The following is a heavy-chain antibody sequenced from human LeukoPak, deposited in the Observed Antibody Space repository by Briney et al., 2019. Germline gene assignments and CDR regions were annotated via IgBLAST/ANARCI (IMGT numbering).Heavy chain of an antibody. D-gene: IGHD6-6*01. J-gene: IGHJ4*02. CDR2: VYPGDSDA. V-gene: IGHV5-51*01. CDR3: ARYDSSSGGFDF. Sequence: GESLKISCKASGYSFSIYWIGWVRQMPGKGLEWMGIVYPGDSDARYSPSFQGQVTISADKSISAAYLQWSSLKASDTAMYYCARYDSSSGGFDFWAQGTLVTVLS. CDR1: GYSFSIYW.